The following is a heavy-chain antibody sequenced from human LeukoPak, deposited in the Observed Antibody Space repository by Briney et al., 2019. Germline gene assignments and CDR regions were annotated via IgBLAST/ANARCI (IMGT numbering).Heavy chain of an antibody. CDR1: GFIFSNFW. CDR2: IKEDGSEK. CDR3: ATHGYSELRYFDWSTNE. V-gene: IGHV3-7*01. J-gene: IGHJ4*02. D-gene: IGHD3-9*01. Sequence: GGSLRLSCAAPGFIFSNFWMGWVRQAPGKGLEWVANIKEDGSEKYYVDSVKGRFTISRDNAKKSLYLQMDSLRAEDTAVYYCATHGYSELRYFDWSTNEWGQGTLVTVSS.